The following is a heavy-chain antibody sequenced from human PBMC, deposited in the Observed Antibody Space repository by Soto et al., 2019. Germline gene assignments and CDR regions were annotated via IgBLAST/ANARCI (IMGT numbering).Heavy chain of an antibody. Sequence: SETLSLTCTVSGDSIRSYYWTWVRQPPGKGLEWIGYISYTAGTNYNPSLKSRVTLSVDTSENQFSLKLRSVTAADTAVYYCSRVFGAYWYFDYWGQGALLTVSS. CDR3: SRVFGAYWYFDY. J-gene: IGHJ4*02. CDR2: ISYTAGT. V-gene: IGHV4-59*01. D-gene: IGHD2-8*02. CDR1: GDSIRSYY.